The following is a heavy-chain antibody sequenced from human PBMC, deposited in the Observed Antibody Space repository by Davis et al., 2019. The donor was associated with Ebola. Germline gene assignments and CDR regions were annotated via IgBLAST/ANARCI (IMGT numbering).Heavy chain of an antibody. CDR2: IYPDDSDT. CDR1: GYTFTSYW. CDR3: ARQNSGSYLSSGPEAYYYMDV. Sequence: PGGSLRLSCTGSGYTFTSYWIGWVRQMPGQGPEWMGTIYPDDSDTRYSPSFQGQVTISADKSISTAYMQWSSLKASDTAMYYWARQNSGSYLSSGPEAYYYMDVWGKGTTVTVSS. J-gene: IGHJ6*03. V-gene: IGHV5-51*01. D-gene: IGHD1-26*01.